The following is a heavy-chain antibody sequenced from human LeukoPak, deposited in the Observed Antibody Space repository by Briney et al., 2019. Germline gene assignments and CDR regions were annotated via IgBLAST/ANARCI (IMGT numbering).Heavy chain of an antibody. V-gene: IGHV4-59*01. CDR3: ARGGYYPHDAFDI. D-gene: IGHD3-22*01. CDR2: IYYSGST. CDR1: GGSISSYY. J-gene: IGHJ3*02. Sequence: PSETLSLTCTVSGGSISSYYWSWIRQPPGKGLEWIGYIYYSGSTNYNPSLKSRVTISVDTSKNQFSLKLSSVTAADTAVYYCARGGYYPHDAFDIWGQGTMVTVSS.